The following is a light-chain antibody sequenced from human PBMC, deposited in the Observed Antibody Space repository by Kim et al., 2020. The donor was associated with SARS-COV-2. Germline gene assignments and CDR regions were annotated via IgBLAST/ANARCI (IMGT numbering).Light chain of an antibody. J-gene: IGLJ2*01. CDR3: QAWDCNSDDVV. CDR1: RIGTKS. CDR2: SDR. V-gene: IGLV3-21*04. Sequence: SYELTQPPSVSVSPGQTAKITCGGNRIGTKSVHWYQQKPGQAPVVVIYSDRERPSGIPERFSGSNSGGTATLTLSGVEAGDEADYYCQAWDCNSDDVVFGGGTQLTVL.